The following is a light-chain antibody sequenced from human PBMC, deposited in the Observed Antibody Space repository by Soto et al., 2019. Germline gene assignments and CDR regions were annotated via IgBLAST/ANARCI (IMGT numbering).Light chain of an antibody. V-gene: IGLV2-14*03. CDR2: DVT. CDR3: SSYTTSSTVV. CDR1: SSDVGGYNY. J-gene: IGLJ3*02. Sequence: QSALTQPASVSASPGQSITISCAGTSSDVGGYNYVSWYQHHPGKAPKIMIYDVTSRPSGVSNRFSGSKSGNTASLTISGLQAEDEADYYCSSYTTSSTVVFGGGTKVTVL.